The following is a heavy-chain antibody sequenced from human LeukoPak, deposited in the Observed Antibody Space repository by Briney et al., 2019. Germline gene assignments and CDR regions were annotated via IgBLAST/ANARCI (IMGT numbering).Heavy chain of an antibody. D-gene: IGHD3-22*01. Sequence: KPGGSLRLSCAASGFTFSSYSMNWVRQAPGKGLEWVPSISSSSSYIYYADSVKGRFTISRDNAKNSQYLQMNSLRAEDTAVYYCARDPAPYDSSGYNYWGQGTLVTVSS. CDR1: GFTFSSYS. V-gene: IGHV3-21*01. CDR3: ARDPAPYDSSGYNY. CDR2: ISSSSSYI. J-gene: IGHJ4*02.